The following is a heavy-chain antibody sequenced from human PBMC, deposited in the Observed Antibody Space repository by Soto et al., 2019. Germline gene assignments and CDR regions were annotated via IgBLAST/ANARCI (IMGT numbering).Heavy chain of an antibody. Sequence: SGGSLRLSCAASGFTFSSYAMSWVRQAPGKGLEWVSAISGSGGSTYYADSVKGRSTISRDNSKNTLYLQMNSLRAEDTAVYYCAKDKPYDSSGYYLSPRDYWGQGTLVTVSS. CDR1: GFTFSSYA. J-gene: IGHJ4*02. D-gene: IGHD3-22*01. CDR2: ISGSGGST. CDR3: AKDKPYDSSGYYLSPRDY. V-gene: IGHV3-23*01.